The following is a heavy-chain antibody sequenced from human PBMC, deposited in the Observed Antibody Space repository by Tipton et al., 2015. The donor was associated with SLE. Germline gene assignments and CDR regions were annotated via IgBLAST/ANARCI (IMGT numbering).Heavy chain of an antibody. D-gene: IGHD2-2*01. J-gene: IGHJ4*02. CDR3: ARGRFVSSTQPDPFAY. CDR2: ISNNGDST. V-gene: IGHV3-64*01. CDR1: GFTFSRFA. Sequence: SLRLPCAASGFTFSRFAMHWVRQAPGKGLEYVSAISNNGDSTYYANSVKGRFTISRDNSKKTLYLQMGSLTAEDMAVYYCARGRFVSSTQPDPFAYWGQGTLVTVSS.